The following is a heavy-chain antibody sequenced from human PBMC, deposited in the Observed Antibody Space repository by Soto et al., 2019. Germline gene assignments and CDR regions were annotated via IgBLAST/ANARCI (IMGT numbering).Heavy chain of an antibody. CDR3: ARVKKEAQWELLYFDY. J-gene: IGHJ4*02. D-gene: IGHD1-26*01. CDR1: GGSISSYY. Sequence: SETLSLTCTVSGGSISSYYWSWIRQPPGKGLEWIGYIYYSGSTNYNPPLKSRVTISVDTSKNQFSLKLSSVTAADTAVYYCARVKKEAQWELLYFDYRGQRTPVPVSS. V-gene: IGHV4-59*01. CDR2: IYYSGST.